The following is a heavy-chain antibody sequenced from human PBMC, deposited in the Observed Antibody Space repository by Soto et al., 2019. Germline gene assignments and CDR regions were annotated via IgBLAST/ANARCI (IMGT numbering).Heavy chain of an antibody. CDR3: ARLGAPFPAAPYYYGMDV. CDR2: IYPGDSDT. D-gene: IGHD6-13*01. V-gene: IGHV5-51*01. CDR1: GYSFTSCW. J-gene: IGHJ6*02. Sequence: PGESLKISCKGSGYSFTSCWIGWVRQMPGKGLEWMGIIYPGDSDTGYSPSFQGQVTISADKSISTAYLQWSSLKASDTAMYYCARLGAPFPAAPYYYGMDVWGQGTTVTVSS.